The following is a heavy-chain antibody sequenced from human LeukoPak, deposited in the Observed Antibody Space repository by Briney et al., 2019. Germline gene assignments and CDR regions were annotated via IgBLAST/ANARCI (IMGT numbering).Heavy chain of an antibody. J-gene: IGHJ4*02. D-gene: IGHD5-24*01. CDR3: ANTPGYNYEGHLDY. V-gene: IGHV3-23*01. CDR2: ISGSGGST. Sequence: GGSLRLSCAASGFTFSSYAMSWVRQAPGKGLEWVSAISGSGGSTYYADSVKGRFTISRDNSKNTLYLQMNSLRAEDTAVYYCANTPGYNYEGHLDYWGQGTLVTVSS. CDR1: GFTFSSYA.